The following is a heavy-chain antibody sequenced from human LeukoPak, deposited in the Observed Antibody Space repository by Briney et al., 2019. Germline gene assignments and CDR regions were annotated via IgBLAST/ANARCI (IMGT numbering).Heavy chain of an antibody. CDR2: INPNSGGT. CDR1: GYTFTGYY. J-gene: IGHJ4*02. V-gene: IGHV1-2*02. D-gene: IGHD1-26*01. Sequence: GASVKVSCKASGYTFTGYYMHWVRQAPGQGLEWMGWINPNSGGTNYAQKFQGRVTMTRDTSISTAYMELSRLRSDDTAVYYCARDRPEGVGANTWAFDYWGQGTLVTVSS. CDR3: ARDRPEGVGANTWAFDY.